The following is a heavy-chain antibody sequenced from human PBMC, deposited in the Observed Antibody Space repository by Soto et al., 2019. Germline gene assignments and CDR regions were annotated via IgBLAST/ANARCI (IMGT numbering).Heavy chain of an antibody. CDR1: GGSISSGGYY. V-gene: IGHV4-31*03. J-gene: IGHJ6*02. CDR2: NYYSGIT. Sequence: QVQLQESGPGLVKPSQTLSLTCTVSGGSISSGGYYWTWIRQHPGKGLEWIGYNYYSGITYYNPSLKSRVTISLDTSKTQSSLKLSSVTAADPAVYYCARGSSIAGLYYGMDVWGQGTTVTVSS. CDR3: ARGSSIAGLYYGMDV. D-gene: IGHD6-6*01.